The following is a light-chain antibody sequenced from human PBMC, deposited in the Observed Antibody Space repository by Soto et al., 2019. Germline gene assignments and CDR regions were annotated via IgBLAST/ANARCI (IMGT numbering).Light chain of an antibody. CDR1: QSVLYSSNNKNY. CDR3: QQYYTTPPMYT. V-gene: IGKV4-1*01. J-gene: IGKJ2*01. CDR2: WAS. Sequence: IVMTQSPDSLAVSLGERATINCKSSQSVLYSSNNKNYLAWYQQKPGQPPKLLIYWASTRESGVPDRFSGSGSGTEFTLTISSLQAEDVAVYYCQQYYTTPPMYTFGQGTKLEIK.